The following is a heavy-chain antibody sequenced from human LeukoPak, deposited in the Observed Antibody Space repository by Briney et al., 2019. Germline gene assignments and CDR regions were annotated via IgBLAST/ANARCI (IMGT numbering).Heavy chain of an antibody. CDR3: AREAEIRRNFYYMDV. V-gene: IGHV3-30*01. CDR2: ISNDGSQE. CDR1: GFTFSSYA. Sequence: GGSLRLSCVASGFTFSSYALFWVRQAPGKGLEWLAVISNDGSQEYYADSLRGRFSIARDNSTKTLFLDMNSLTGADTAVYYCAREAEIRRNFYYMDVWGQGTTVTVSS. D-gene: IGHD3-16*01. J-gene: IGHJ6*03.